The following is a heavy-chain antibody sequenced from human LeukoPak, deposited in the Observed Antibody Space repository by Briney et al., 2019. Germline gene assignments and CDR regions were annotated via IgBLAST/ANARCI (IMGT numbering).Heavy chain of an antibody. Sequence: PGGSERLSCAASGYTFSSYWMSWVRQAPGKGLEGVANIKQDGYEKYYVDSVKGRFTISRDNAKNSLYLQMNSLRAEDTAVYYCARDLVAASPGVMDRGQGT. CDR3: ARDLVAASPGVMD. CDR2: IKQDGYEK. J-gene: IGHJ4*02. CDR1: GYTFSSYW. D-gene: IGHD2-15*01. V-gene: IGHV3-7*04.